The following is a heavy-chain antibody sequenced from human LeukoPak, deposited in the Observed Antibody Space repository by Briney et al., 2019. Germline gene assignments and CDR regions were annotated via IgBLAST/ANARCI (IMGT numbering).Heavy chain of an antibody. CDR2: IYYSGST. CDR1: GGSISSYY. CDR3: ARVGNGRSVDY. D-gene: IGHD7-27*01. Sequence: PSETLPLTCTVSGGSISSYYWSWIRQPPGKGLEWVGDIYYSGSTKYNASLKRRVTISVDTSKNQFSLKVSSVTAADTAVYYCARVGNGRSVDYWGQGTLVTVSS. J-gene: IGHJ4*02. V-gene: IGHV4-59*01.